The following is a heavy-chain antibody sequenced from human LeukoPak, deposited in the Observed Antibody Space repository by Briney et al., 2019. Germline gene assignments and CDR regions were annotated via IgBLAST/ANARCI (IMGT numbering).Heavy chain of an antibody. Sequence: GGSLRLSCAASGFTFSNYGMHWVRQAPGKGLEWVAVIPYDGSNKYYTDSVKGRFTISRDNSKNTLYLQMNSLRAEDTAVYYCAKAAYYYDSSGYDYWGQGTLVTVSS. J-gene: IGHJ4*02. V-gene: IGHV3-30*18. CDR1: GFTFSNYG. CDR3: AKAAYYYDSSGYDY. CDR2: IPYDGSNK. D-gene: IGHD3-22*01.